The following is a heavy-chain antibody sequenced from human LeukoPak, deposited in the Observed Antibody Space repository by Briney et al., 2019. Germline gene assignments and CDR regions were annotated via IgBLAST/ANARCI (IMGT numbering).Heavy chain of an antibody. J-gene: IGHJ4*02. V-gene: IGHV3-30*19. CDR3: ARAMVRGVSIGYFDY. Sequence: GGSLRLSCAASGFTFSSYGMHWVRQAPGKGLEWVAVISYDGSNKYYADSVKGRFTISRDNSKNTLYLQMNSLRAEDTAVYYCARAMVRGVSIGYFDYWGQGTLVTVSS. CDR1: GFTFSSYG. CDR2: ISYDGSNK. D-gene: IGHD3-10*01.